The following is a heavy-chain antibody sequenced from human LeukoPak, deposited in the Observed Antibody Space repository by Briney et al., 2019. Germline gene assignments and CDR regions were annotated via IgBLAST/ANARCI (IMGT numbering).Heavy chain of an antibody. J-gene: IGHJ4*02. CDR2: ISYDGSNK. CDR3: ARGTFQYYFDY. D-gene: IGHD2/OR15-2a*01. V-gene: IGHV3-30*04. CDR1: GFTFSSYA. Sequence: PGRSLRLSCAASGFTFSSYAMHWVRQAPGKGLEWVAVISYDGSNKYYADSVKGRFTISRDNSKNTLYLQMNSLRAEDTVVYYCARGTFQYYFDYWGQGTLVTVSS.